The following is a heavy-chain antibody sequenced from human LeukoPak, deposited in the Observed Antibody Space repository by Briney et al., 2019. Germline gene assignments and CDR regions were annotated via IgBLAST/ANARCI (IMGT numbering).Heavy chain of an antibody. CDR2: ISSSSSTI. J-gene: IGHJ4*02. CDR3: ARAFSSSSWYPDY. V-gene: IGHV3-48*04. CDR1: GFTFSSYS. Sequence: GGSLRLSCAASGFTFSSYSMNWVRQAPGKGLEWVSYISSSSSTIYYADSMKGRFTISRDNAKNSLYLQMNSLRAEDTAVYYCARAFSSSSWYPDYWGQGTLVTVS. D-gene: IGHD6-13*01.